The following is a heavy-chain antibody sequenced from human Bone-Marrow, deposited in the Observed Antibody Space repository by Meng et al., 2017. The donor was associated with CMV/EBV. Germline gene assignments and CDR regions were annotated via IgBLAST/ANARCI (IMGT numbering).Heavy chain of an antibody. D-gene: IGHD3-16*01. CDR1: GFTFSSYW. J-gene: IGHJ1*01. Sequence: GESLKISCAASGFTFSSYWMTWVRQAPGRGLEWVANIKEDGGEKYYVDSVKGRFTISRDNAKNSLYLQMNSLRAEDTAVYYCSKNGGWLIEHWGQGTMVTVSS. CDR3: SKNGGWLIEH. V-gene: IGHV3-7*01. CDR2: IKEDGGEK.